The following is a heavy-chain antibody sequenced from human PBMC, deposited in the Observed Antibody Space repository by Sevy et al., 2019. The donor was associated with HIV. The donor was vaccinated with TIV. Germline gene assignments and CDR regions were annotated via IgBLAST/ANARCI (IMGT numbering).Heavy chain of an antibody. CDR2: FDPEDRER. D-gene: IGHD3-22*01. CDR1: GYSLTGLS. Sequence: ATVKVSCKVSGYSLTGLSMHWVRQAPRKGLERTGSFDPEDRERIYAQKLEGRVTMTEDTSADTAYMELNSLRFEDTAVYYCATSKDYYESSGCPFDYWGQGTLVTVSS. V-gene: IGHV1-24*01. J-gene: IGHJ4*02. CDR3: ATSKDYYESSGCPFDY.